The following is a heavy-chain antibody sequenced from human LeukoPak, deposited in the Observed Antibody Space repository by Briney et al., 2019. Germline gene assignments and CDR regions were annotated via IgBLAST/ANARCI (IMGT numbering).Heavy chain of an antibody. J-gene: IGHJ6*03. CDR1: GGSISSSSYY. CDR2: IYYSGST. Sequence: SETLSLTCTVSGGSISSSSYYWGWIRQPPGKGLEWIGSIYYSGSTYYNPSLKSRVTISVDTSKNQFSLKLSSVTDADTAVYYCARERRTSRITPMIRTHDQKPSHYMDVCGKGTTVTISS. V-gene: IGHV4-39*07. CDR3: ARERRTSRITPMIRTHDQKPSHYMDV. D-gene: IGHD3-22*01.